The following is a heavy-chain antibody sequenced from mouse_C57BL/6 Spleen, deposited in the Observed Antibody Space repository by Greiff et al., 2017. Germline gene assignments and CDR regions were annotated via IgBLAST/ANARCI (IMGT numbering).Heavy chain of an antibody. CDR2: IFPGSGST. CDR3: ARSRYYDYDEDYYAMDY. V-gene: IGHV1-75*01. J-gene: IGHJ4*01. D-gene: IGHD2-4*01. Sequence: VRLQQSGPELVKPGASVKISCKASGYTFTDYYINWVKQRPGQGLEWIGWIFPGSGSTYYNEKFKGKATLTVDKSSSTAYMLLSSLTSEDSAVYFCARSRYYDYDEDYYAMDYGGQGTSVTVSS. CDR1: GYTFTDYY.